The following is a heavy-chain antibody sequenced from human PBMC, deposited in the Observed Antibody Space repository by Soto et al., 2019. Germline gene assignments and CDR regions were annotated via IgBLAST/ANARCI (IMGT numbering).Heavy chain of an antibody. CDR1: GGTLTNFINYP. CDR3: ARRKTAGFLRYFDN. V-gene: IGHV1-69*06. CDR2: IVPNIGTV. D-gene: IGHD6-19*01. Sequence: QVQLVQSGAEVMQPGSSVKVSCKPSGGTLTNFINYPINWVRQSPGQGLEWMGAIVPNIGTVNYAQKFQGRVTSTADKSTGTVYMELSSLRSDDSALYYCARRKTAGFLRYFDNWGQGTLVTVSS. J-gene: IGHJ4*02.